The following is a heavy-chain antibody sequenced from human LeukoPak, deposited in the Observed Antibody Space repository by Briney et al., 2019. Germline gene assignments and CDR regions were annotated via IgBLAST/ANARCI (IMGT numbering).Heavy chain of an antibody. J-gene: IGHJ4*02. V-gene: IGHV3-21*01. Sequence: AGGSLRLSCAASGFTFSSYSMNWVRQAPGKGLEWVSSISSSSSYIYYADSVKGRFTISRDNAKSSLHLQMNSLGAEDTAVYYCVRGGGRGDYNERYYFDYWGQGALVTVSS. CDR3: VRGGGRGDYNERYYFDY. CDR1: GFTFSSYS. D-gene: IGHD3-22*01. CDR2: ISSSSSYI.